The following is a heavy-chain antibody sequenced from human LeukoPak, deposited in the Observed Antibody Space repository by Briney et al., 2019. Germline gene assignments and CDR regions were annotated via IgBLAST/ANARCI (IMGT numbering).Heavy chain of an antibody. CDR1: GFTFSSYE. Sequence: GGSLRLSCAASGFTFSSYEMNWVRQAPGKGLEWVSYISSSGSTIYYADSVKGRFTISRDNAKNSLYLQMNSLRAEDTAVYYCARDLGYSSGWSHFDYWGQGTLVTVSS. V-gene: IGHV3-48*03. D-gene: IGHD6-19*01. CDR3: ARDLGYSSGWSHFDY. J-gene: IGHJ4*02. CDR2: ISSSGSTI.